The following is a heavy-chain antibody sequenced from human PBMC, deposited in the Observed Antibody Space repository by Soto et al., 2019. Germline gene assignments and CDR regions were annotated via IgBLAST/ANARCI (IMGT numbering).Heavy chain of an antibody. CDR3: ASPGPYSSSWAPDY. D-gene: IGHD6-13*01. J-gene: IGHJ4*02. CDR2: ISAYNGNT. Sequence: ASVKVSFKASGYTFTSYGISWLRQAPGQGLEWMGWISAYNGNTNYAQKLQGRVTMTTDTSTSTAYMELRSLRSDDTAVYYCASPGPYSSSWAPDYWGQGTLVTVSS. V-gene: IGHV1-18*01. CDR1: GYTFTSYG.